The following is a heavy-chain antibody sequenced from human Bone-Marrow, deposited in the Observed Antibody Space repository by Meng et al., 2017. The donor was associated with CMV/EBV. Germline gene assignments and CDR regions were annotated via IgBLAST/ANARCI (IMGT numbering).Heavy chain of an antibody. Sequence: VQWVRSGAEGTMPRPSAKVPCKASGGPFSSYVGSWVRQAPGQGLVWMGGIIPIFGTANYAQKFQGRVTITADESTSTAYMELSSLRSEDTAVYYCARRGAARDWGQGTLVTVSS. CDR1: GGPFSSYV. CDR3: ARRGAARD. CDR2: IIPIFGTA. J-gene: IGHJ4*02. D-gene: IGHD6-13*01. V-gene: IGHV1-69*12.